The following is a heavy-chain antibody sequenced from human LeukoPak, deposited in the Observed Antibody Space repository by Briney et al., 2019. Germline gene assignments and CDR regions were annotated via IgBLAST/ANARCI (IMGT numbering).Heavy chain of an antibody. Sequence: SETLSLTCTASGGSISSSSYYWGWVRQPPGKGLEWIGSIYYSGSTYYNPSLKSRVTISVDTSKNQFSLKLSSVTAADTAVYYCARHAVTKGIPDLWFGELLSLPFGYWGQGTLVTVSS. CDR3: ARHAVTKGIPDLWFGELLSLPFGY. CDR1: GGSISSSSYY. D-gene: IGHD3-10*01. CDR2: IYYSGST. V-gene: IGHV4-39*01. J-gene: IGHJ4*02.